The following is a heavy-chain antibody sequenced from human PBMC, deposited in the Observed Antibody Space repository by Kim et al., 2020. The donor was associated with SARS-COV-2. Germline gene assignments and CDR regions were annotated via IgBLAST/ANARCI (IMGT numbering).Heavy chain of an antibody. V-gene: IGHV3-7*01. D-gene: IGHD6-13*01. CDR1: GFTFSSYW. CDR2: IKQDGSEK. J-gene: IGHJ1*01. CDR3: ARVSEILAAAGFVGSLSSAGRGASIPGGTPEETN. Sequence: GGSLRLSCAASGFTFSSYWMSWVRQAPGKGLEWVSNIKQDGSEKYYVDSVKGRFTISRDNAKNSLYLQMNSLRAEDTAVYYCARVSEILAAAGFVGSLSSAGRGASIPGGTPEETNCGQGTLVTVSS.